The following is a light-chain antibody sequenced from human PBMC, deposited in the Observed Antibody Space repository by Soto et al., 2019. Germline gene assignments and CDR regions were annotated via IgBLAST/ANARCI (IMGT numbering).Light chain of an antibody. CDR2: SNN. CDR3: AAWDDSLNGPNYV. CDR1: SSNIGSNT. J-gene: IGLJ1*01. V-gene: IGLV1-44*01. Sequence: QYVLAPPRSESVSLAQRATISYSGSSSNIGSNTVNWYQQLPGTAPKLLIYSNNQRPSGVPDRFSGSKSGTSASLAISGLQSEDEADYYCAAWDDSLNGPNYVFGTGTKVTVL.